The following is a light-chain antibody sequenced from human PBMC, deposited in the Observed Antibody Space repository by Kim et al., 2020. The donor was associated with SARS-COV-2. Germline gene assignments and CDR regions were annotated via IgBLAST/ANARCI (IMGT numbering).Light chain of an antibody. V-gene: IGKV1D-12*01. CDR2: TAS. CDR1: QGIASW. Sequence: DIQMTQSPSSVSASVGDKVIITCRASQGIASWIAWYQQKPGNAPRLLIYTASKLQSGVPSRFSGSGSGTDFTLTISSLQPEDFATYYCQQTNSFLPLTFGGGTKVDIK. J-gene: IGKJ4*01. CDR3: QQTNSFLPLT.